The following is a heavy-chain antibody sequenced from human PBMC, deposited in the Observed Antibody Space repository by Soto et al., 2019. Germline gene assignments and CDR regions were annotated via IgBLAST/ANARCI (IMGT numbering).Heavy chain of an antibody. Sequence: ASVKVSCKASGYTFTSYGISWVRQAPGQGLEWMGWISAYNGNTNYVQKLQGRVTMTTDTSTSTAYMELRSLRSDDTAVYYCAREGGYCSGGSCYSSRRAFDIWGQGTMVTVSS. CDR1: GYTFTSYG. J-gene: IGHJ3*02. CDR2: ISAYNGNT. D-gene: IGHD2-15*01. V-gene: IGHV1-18*01. CDR3: AREGGYCSGGSCYSSRRAFDI.